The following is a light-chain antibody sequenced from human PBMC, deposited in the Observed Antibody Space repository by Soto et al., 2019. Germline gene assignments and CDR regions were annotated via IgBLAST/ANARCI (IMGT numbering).Light chain of an antibody. CDR2: AAS. CDR3: QQLNSYPRT. V-gene: IGKV1-9*01. CDR1: HDISSY. J-gene: IGKJ4*01. Sequence: DIQLTQSPSFLSASVGDRGIITCRASHDISSYLAWYQQKPGEAPKLLIYAASTRQSGVPSRFSGSRSGTEFTLTVSSPQPEDFATYYCQQLNSYPRTFGGGNNVEL.